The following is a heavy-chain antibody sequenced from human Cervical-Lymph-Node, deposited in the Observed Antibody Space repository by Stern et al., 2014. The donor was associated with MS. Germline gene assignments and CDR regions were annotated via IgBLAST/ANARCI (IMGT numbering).Heavy chain of an antibody. J-gene: IGHJ4*02. CDR2: ISAYNGNT. CDR1: GYTLTSYG. V-gene: IGHV1-18*01. D-gene: IGHD1-26*01. CDR3: ARERPIYGGNYYTRAFDY. Sequence: QVQLVESGAEVKKPGASVKVSCKTSGYTLTSYGISWVRQAPGQGLEWMGWISAYNGNTSYAQKLQGRVTMTTNTSTSTAYMELRSLRSDDTAVYYCARERPIYGGNYYTRAFDYWGQGTLVTVSS.